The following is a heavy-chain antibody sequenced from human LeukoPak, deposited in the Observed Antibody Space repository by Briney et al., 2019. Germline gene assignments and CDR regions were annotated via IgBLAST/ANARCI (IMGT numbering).Heavy chain of an antibody. V-gene: IGHV3-30*04. D-gene: IGHD3-9*01. J-gene: IGHJ4*02. CDR3: ARYGGVLRYFDTAGYFDY. Sequence: LSCYSSAYTSTCNSYAMHRHRKGQGMELVGLTVISYDGSNKYYADSVKGRFTISRDNSKNTPYLQMNSLRAEDTAVYYCARYGGVLRYFDTAGYFDYWGQGTLVTVSS. CDR2: ISYDGSNK. CDR1: TSTCNSYA.